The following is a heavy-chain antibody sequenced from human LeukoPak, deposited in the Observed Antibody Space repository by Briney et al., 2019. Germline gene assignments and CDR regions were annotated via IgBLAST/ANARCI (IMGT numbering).Heavy chain of an antibody. D-gene: IGHD2-15*01. CDR2: IHYTGTT. Sequence: SETLSLTCTVSGGFISTDYWSWVRQPPGKGLEWIGYIHYTGTTDYNPSLKSRVTMSLDTSKNQFSLNLSSVTAADTAVYYCARSTPAFDPWGQGTLVTVSS. CDR1: GGFISTDY. J-gene: IGHJ5*02. CDR3: ARSTPAFDP. V-gene: IGHV4-59*08.